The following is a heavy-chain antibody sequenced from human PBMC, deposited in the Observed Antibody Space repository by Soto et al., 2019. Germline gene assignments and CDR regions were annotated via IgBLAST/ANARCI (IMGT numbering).Heavy chain of an antibody. V-gene: IGHV1-2*02. D-gene: IGHD6-13*01. J-gene: IGHJ4*02. CDR2: IDPPSGDT. CDR1: GDTFTGYY. CDR3: GRRAAAGTFFDF. Sequence: ASVKVSCKASGDTFTGYYMHWVRQAPGQGLEWMGRIDPPSGDTDYAQKLQGRVTMTRDTSIDTAYMELSRLKFDDTAVYYCGRRAAAGTFFDFWGQGTLVTVSS.